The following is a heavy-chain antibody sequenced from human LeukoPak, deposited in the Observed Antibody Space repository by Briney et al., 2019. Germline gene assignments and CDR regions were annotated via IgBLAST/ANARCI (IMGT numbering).Heavy chain of an antibody. Sequence: ASVRVSCKASGYTFTNYDINWVRQATGQALEWVGWMNPNRGKRGYAESFQGRVTMTMNTSVNTAYMELITLTSEDTAVYYCARVPAYFDRVWGISETQEFDYWGQGTLVTVSS. CDR1: GYTFTNYD. J-gene: IGHJ4*02. D-gene: IGHD3-16*01. V-gene: IGHV1-8*01. CDR3: ARVPAYFDRVWGISETQEFDY. CDR2: MNPNRGKR.